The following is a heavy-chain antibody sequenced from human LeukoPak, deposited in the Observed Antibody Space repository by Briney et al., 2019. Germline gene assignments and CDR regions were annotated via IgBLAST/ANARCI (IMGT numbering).Heavy chain of an antibody. J-gene: IGHJ4*02. Sequence: GGSLRLSCAASGFTFSSYEMNWVRQAPGKGLEWVSYISSSGSTIYYADSVKGRFTISRDNSKNTLYLQMNSLRAEDTAVYYCAKDLPPTYYYDSSGYYPSPFDYWGQGTLVTVSS. D-gene: IGHD3-22*01. CDR3: AKDLPPTYYYDSSGYYPSPFDY. CDR2: ISSSGSTI. V-gene: IGHV3-48*03. CDR1: GFTFSSYE.